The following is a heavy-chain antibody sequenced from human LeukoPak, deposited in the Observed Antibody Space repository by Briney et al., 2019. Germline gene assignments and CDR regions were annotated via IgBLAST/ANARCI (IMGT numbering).Heavy chain of an antibody. Sequence: PGRSLRLSCAASGFTLSSYGMHWVRQAPGKGLEWVAVISYDGSNKYYADSVKGRFTISRDNSKNTLYLQMNSLRAEDTAVYYCAKDLGYGSGTFHPIIYGMDVWGQGTTVTVSS. CDR3: AKDLGYGSGTFHPIIYGMDV. D-gene: IGHD3-10*01. J-gene: IGHJ6*02. CDR1: GFTLSSYG. V-gene: IGHV3-30*18. CDR2: ISYDGSNK.